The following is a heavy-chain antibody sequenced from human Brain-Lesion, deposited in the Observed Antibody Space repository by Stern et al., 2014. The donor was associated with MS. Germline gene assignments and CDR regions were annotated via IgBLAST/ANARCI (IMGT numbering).Heavy chain of an antibody. J-gene: IGHJ5*01. Sequence: EVQLVESGGGLVQPGGSLRLSCAASGFTFSNYCMHWVLQAPGKGLVWVTSVNNDGRRTSYADSVKGRFTMSRDNAKNTLYLQMNSLRVEDTAIYYCARGERWFDSWGQGTLVTVSS. CDR1: GFTFSNYC. V-gene: IGHV3-74*02. CDR2: VNNDGRRT. CDR3: ARGERWFDS. D-gene: IGHD3-10*01.